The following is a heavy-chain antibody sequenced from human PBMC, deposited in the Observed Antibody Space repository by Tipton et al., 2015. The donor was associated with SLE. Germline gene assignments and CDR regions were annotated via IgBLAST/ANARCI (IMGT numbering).Heavy chain of an antibody. Sequence: TLSLTCTVSDGGSISSGSYYWSWIRQPAGKGLEWIGRIYTSGSTNYNPSLRSRVTISVDTSKNQFSLKLSSVTAADTAVYYCARRGGRYAFDIWGQGTMVTVSS. V-gene: IGHV4-61*02. CDR1: DGGSISSGSYY. J-gene: IGHJ3*02. D-gene: IGHD3-16*01. CDR2: IYTSGST. CDR3: ARRGGRYAFDI.